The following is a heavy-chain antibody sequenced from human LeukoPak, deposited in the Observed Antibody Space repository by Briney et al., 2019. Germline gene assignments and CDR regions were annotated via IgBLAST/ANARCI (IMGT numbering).Heavy chain of an antibody. D-gene: IGHD1-26*01. CDR1: GGSFSSGSYY. J-gene: IGHJ3*02. V-gene: IGHV4-39*07. CDR2: AYYSGST. Sequence: TPSETLSLTCTVSGGSFSSGSYYWGWIRQPPGKGLEWIGSAYYSGSTYYNTSLKTRVTISVDTSKNQFSLKLSSVTAADTAVYYCARDTVGATFPGAFDIWGQGTMVTVSS. CDR3: ARDTVGATFPGAFDI.